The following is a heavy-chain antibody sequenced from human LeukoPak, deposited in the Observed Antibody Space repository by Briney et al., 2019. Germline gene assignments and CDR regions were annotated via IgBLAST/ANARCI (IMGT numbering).Heavy chain of an antibody. CDR1: GYSISSGYY. CDR2: IYHSGST. V-gene: IGHV4-38-2*02. J-gene: IGHJ6*02. D-gene: IGHD3-10*01. CDR3: AQAFGSGSSYYYGMDV. Sequence: SETLSLTCTVSGYSISSGYYWGWIRQPPGKGLEWIGSIYHSGSTYYNPSLKSRVTISVDKSKNQFSLKLTSVTAADTAVYYCAQAFGSGSSYYYGMDVWGQGTTVTVSS.